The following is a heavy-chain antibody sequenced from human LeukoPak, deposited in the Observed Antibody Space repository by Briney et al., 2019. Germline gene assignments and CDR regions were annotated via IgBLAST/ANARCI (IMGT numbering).Heavy chain of an antibody. V-gene: IGHV3-23*01. D-gene: IGHD6-13*01. CDR3: AKSSSWSLGYFDY. Sequence: PGGSLRLSCAASGFTLSGYAMSWVRQAPGKGLEGVSAISGSGGSTYYADSVKGRFTIARDNSKNTLYLQMNSLRAEDTAVYYCAKSSSWSLGYFDYWGQGTLVTVSS. CDR1: GFTLSGYA. J-gene: IGHJ4*02. CDR2: ISGSGGST.